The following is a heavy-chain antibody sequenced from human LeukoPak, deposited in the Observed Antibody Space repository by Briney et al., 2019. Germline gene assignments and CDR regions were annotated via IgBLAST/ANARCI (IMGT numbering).Heavy chain of an antibody. V-gene: IGHV1-8*01. D-gene: IGHD1-26*01. CDR1: GYTFTSYD. CDR3: ARVRQGEWYFDL. CDR2: MNPNSGNT. Sequence: ASVKVSCKASGYTFTSYDINWVRQATGQGLEWMGWMNPNSGNTGYAQKFQGRVTMTRNTSISTAYMELSSLRSEDTAVYYCARVRQGEWYFDLWGRGTLVTVSS. J-gene: IGHJ2*01.